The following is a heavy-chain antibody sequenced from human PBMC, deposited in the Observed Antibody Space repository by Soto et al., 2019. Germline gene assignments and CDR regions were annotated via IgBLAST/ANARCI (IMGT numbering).Heavy chain of an antibody. CDR3: ARGRAYCSGGSCYSEENWFDP. D-gene: IGHD2-15*01. Sequence: ASVKVSCKASGGTFTSYYMHWVRQAPGQGLEWMGIINPSGGSTSYAQKFQGRVTMTRDTSTSTVYMELSSLRSEDTAVYYCARGRAYCSGGSCYSEENWFDPWGQGTLVTVSS. CDR2: INPSGGST. J-gene: IGHJ5*02. V-gene: IGHV1-46*01. CDR1: GGTFTSYY.